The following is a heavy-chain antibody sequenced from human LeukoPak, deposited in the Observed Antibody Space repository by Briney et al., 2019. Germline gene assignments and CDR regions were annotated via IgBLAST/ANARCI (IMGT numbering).Heavy chain of an antibody. V-gene: IGHV3-21*06. D-gene: IGHD2-2*01. Sequence: PGGFLRLSCVASGFTFSSYSMNWVRQAPGKGLKWVSSISSFSNYIYYADSVKGRFTISRDNAKNSLYLQMNSLRAEDAAVYYCARLHCSSTSCSDPWGQGTLVTVSS. J-gene: IGHJ5*02. CDR2: ISSFSNYI. CDR3: ARLHCSSTSCSDP. CDR1: GFTFSSYS.